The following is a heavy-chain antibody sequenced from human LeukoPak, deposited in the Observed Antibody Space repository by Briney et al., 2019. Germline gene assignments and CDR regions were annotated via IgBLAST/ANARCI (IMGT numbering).Heavy chain of an antibody. Sequence: GASVKLSCKASGYTFTSYGISRVRQAPGQGLEWMGWISAYNGNTNYAQKLQGRVTMTTDTSTSTAYMELRSLRSDDTAVYYCARVNVDTAMVTYDFDYWGQGTLVTVSS. CDR1: GYTFTSYG. J-gene: IGHJ4*02. D-gene: IGHD5-18*01. CDR2: ISAYNGNT. CDR3: ARVNVDTAMVTYDFDY. V-gene: IGHV1-18*04.